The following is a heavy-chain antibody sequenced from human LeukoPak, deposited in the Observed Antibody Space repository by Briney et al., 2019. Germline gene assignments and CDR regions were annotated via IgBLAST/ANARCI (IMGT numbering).Heavy chain of an antibody. J-gene: IGHJ4*02. CDR2: IIPVLDVS. Sequence: SVKVSCKASGGSFSNYVITWLRQAPGQGLEWMGRIIPVLDVSNFAQKFQGRVTITADESTSTAYMELSSLRSEDTAVYYCARSVGDQWLASLDYWGQGTLVTVSS. V-gene: IGHV1-69*04. D-gene: IGHD6-19*01. CDR3: ARSVGDQWLASLDY. CDR1: GGSFSNYV.